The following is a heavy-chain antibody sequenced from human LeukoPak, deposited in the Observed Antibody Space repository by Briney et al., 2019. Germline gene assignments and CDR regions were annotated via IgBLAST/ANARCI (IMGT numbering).Heavy chain of an antibody. D-gene: IGHD3-22*01. CDR2: IYDSGST. V-gene: IGHV4-59*01. CDR1: GGSISSYY. Sequence: SETLSLTCTVSGGSISSYYWSWIRQPPGKGLEWIGYIYDSGSTNYNPSLKSRVTISVDTSKNQFSLKLSSVTAADTAVLYCASLTTADAFDIWGQGTMVTVSS. CDR3: ASLTTADAFDI. J-gene: IGHJ3*02.